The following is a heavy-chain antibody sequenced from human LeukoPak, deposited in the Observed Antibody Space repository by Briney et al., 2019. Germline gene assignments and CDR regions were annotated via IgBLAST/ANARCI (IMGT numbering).Heavy chain of an antibody. CDR1: GFTFRSYA. J-gene: IGHJ5*02. Sequence: GGSLRLSCEASGFTFRSYAMSWVRQAPGKGLEWVSYISSSGSTIYYADSVKGRFTISRDNAKNSLYLQMNSLRAEDTAVYYCARDHSSSWYPWGQGTLVTVSS. CDR2: ISSSGSTI. D-gene: IGHD6-13*01. V-gene: IGHV3-48*04. CDR3: ARDHSSSWYP.